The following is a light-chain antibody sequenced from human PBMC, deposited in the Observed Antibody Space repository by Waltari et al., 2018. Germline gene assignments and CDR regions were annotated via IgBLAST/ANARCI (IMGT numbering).Light chain of an antibody. J-gene: IGKJ2*01. V-gene: IGKV4-1*01. CDR1: QSVLSSSNNYNY. CDR2: WAS. CDR3: QQYYSSPYT. Sequence: DIVMTQSPDSLSASLGERAPINCKSSQSVLSSSNNYNYLAWYRQKPGQAPKLLIYWASTRESGVPERFSGSGSGTDFTLTISSLQAEDVAVYYCQQYYSSPYTFGQGTKLEIK.